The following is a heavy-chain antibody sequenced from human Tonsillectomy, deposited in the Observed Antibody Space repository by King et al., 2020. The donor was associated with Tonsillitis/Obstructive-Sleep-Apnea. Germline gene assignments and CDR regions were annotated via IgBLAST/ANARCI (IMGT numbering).Heavy chain of an antibody. Sequence: DVQLVESGGGLVQSGGSLRLSCAASGFTFSSYWMSWVRQAPGKGLEWVANIKQAGSEKHYVDSVKGRFTISRDNAENSLYLQLNSLRAEDTAVYYCAREGGHGMGFDYWGQGTLVTVSS. CDR2: IKQAGSEK. V-gene: IGHV3-7*01. D-gene: IGHD3-16*01. J-gene: IGHJ4*02. CDR1: GFTFSSYW. CDR3: AREGGHGMGFDY.